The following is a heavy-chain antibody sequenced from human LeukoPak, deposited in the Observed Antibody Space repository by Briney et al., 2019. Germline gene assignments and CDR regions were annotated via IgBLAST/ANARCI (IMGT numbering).Heavy chain of an antibody. D-gene: IGHD2-21*02. Sequence: PGGSLRLSCAASGFTFSSYAMSWVRQAPGKGLEWVSVLYSGGSTSYADSVKGRFTISRDNSKNTVYLQMNSLRAEDTAIYYCARGAYCGGDCYWGAFDIWGQGTMVTVSS. CDR1: GFTFSSYA. CDR2: LYSGGST. J-gene: IGHJ3*02. V-gene: IGHV3-23*03. CDR3: ARGAYCGGDCYWGAFDI.